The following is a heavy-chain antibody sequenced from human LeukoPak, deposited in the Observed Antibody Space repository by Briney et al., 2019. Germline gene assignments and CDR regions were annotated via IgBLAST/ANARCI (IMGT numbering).Heavy chain of an antibody. CDR2: IIPILGIA. Sequence: GASVKVSCKASGYTFTGYYMHWVRQAPGQGLEWMGRIIPILGIANYAQKFQGRVTITADKSTSTAYMELSSLRSEDTAVYYCARASRSLFDYWGQGTLVTVSS. D-gene: IGHD1-14*01. V-gene: IGHV1-69*04. J-gene: IGHJ4*02. CDR1: GYTFTGYY. CDR3: ARASRSLFDY.